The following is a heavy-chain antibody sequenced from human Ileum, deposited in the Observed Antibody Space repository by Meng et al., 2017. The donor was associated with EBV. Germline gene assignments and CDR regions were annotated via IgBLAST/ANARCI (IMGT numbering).Heavy chain of an antibody. J-gene: IGHJ4*02. CDR1: GGSITNGDYC. CDR3: ARRRGDHDYLDD. V-gene: IGHV4-39*01. D-gene: IGHD4-17*01. CDR2: LCPSGNT. Sequence: QLQREESGQRLVNASGTLSLICTASGGSITNGDYCWDWIRQAPGKGLEWITSLCPSGNTYNNPSLKSRVTTSVDTSKNQFSLWLNSMTAADTAVYYCARRRGDHDYLDDWGQGTLVTVSS.